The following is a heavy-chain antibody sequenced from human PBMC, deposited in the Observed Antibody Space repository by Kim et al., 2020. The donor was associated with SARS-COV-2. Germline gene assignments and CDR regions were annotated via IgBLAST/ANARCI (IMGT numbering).Heavy chain of an antibody. V-gene: IGHV4-4*09. CDR3: ARTDGYSSSFSWFDP. D-gene: IGHD6-13*01. Sequence: PPLKSRVTISVDTSKNQFSLKLSSVTAADTAVYYCARTDGYSSSFSWFDPWGQGTLVTVSS. J-gene: IGHJ5*02.